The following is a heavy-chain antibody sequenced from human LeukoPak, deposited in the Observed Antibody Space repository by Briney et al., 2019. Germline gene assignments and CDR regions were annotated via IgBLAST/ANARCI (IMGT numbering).Heavy chain of an antibody. Sequence: GASVKVSCKASGGSFSSRAISWVRQAPGQGLEWMGRIIPILGIANYAQKFQGRVTITADKSTSTAYMELSSLRSEDTAVYYCARDSGSYPFDYWGQGILVTVSS. V-gene: IGHV1-69*04. CDR1: GGSFSSRA. J-gene: IGHJ4*02. CDR2: IIPILGIA. CDR3: ARDSGSYPFDY. D-gene: IGHD1-26*01.